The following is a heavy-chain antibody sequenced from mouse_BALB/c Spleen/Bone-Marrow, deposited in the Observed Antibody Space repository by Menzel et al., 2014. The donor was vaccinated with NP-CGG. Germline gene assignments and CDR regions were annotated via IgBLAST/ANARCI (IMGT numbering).Heavy chain of an antibody. CDR2: IYPGNGDT. D-gene: IGHD2-4*01. CDR1: GYTFTSYW. J-gene: IGHJ3*01. CDR3: TRVITTGSAWFAY. Sequence: EVMLVESGTVLARPGASVKMSCKASGYTFTSYWMHWVKQRPGQGLEWIGAIYPGNGDTSYNQKFKGKAKLTAVTSTSTAYMELSSLTNEDSAVYYCTRVITTGSAWFAYWGQGTLVTVSA. V-gene: IGHV1-5*01.